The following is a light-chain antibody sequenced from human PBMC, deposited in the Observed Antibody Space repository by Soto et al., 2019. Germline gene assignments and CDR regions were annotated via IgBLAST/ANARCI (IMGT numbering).Light chain of an antibody. J-gene: IGLJ3*02. CDR1: SSDVGGYNY. Sequence: QSALTQPASVSGSPGQSITISCTGTSSDVGGYNYVSWYQQHPGKAPKLLIYDVSNRPSVVSNRFSGSKSGNTASLPISGLQAEDEADYYCNSYTSSSNLVFGGGTKLTVL. CDR2: DVS. CDR3: NSYTSSSNLV. V-gene: IGLV2-14*01.